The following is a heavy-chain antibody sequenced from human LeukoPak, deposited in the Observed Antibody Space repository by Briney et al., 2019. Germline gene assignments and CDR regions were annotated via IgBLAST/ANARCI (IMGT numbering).Heavy chain of an antibody. V-gene: IGHV3-48*02. J-gene: IGHJ4*02. CDR2: INHNGEMI. CDR3: VRDNDWAFHY. Sequence: GGALRLSRAASGFTFCSFAMNWVRPAPGEGVEWVSYINHNGEMIYYADSVKGRFTISRDTAKKTLYLQMNSLRDDDTALYYCVRDNDWAFHYWGQGTLVTVSS. CDR1: GFTFCSFA. D-gene: IGHD3-9*01.